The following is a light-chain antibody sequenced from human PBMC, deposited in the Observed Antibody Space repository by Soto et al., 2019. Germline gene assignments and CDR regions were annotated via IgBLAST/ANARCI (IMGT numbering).Light chain of an antibody. CDR2: NTS. V-gene: IGLV7-43*01. Sequence: QAVVTQEPSLTVSPGGTVTLTCASSTGAVTSGYYPNWFQQKPGQAPRALIYNTSNKHSRTPARFSGSLLGGKAALTLSGVQPEDEAEYFCLLYYGAAGVFGGGTQLTVL. J-gene: IGLJ2*01. CDR1: TGAVTSGYY. CDR3: LLYYGAAGV.